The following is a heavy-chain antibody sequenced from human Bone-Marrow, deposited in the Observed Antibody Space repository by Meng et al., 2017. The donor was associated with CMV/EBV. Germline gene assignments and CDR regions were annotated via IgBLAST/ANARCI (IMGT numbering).Heavy chain of an antibody. CDR1: GYNFRTFG. J-gene: IGHJ6*04. V-gene: IGHV1-18*01. CDR3: ARDRVLRGVNGVDV. Sequence: ASVKVSCKASGYNFRTFGISWVRKAPGQGLEWMGWISGYNGNTNYTQKFQGRVTMTRDTSTSTAYMELRSLRSDDTAVYYCARDRVLRGVNGVDVWGKGTTVTVSS. D-gene: IGHD3-10*01. CDR2: ISGYNGNT.